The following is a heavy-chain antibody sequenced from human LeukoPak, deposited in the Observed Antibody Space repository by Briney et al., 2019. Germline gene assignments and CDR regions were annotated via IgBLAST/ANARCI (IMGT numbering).Heavy chain of an antibody. Sequence: SETLSLTCTVSGGSISSYYWSWIRQPAGKGLEWIGRIYISGSTDYNPSLKSRVSMSIDASKNQITLKLTSVTAADMALYYCATSFSGWRVYWGQGTLVTVSS. CDR1: GGSISSYY. J-gene: IGHJ4*02. V-gene: IGHV4-4*07. CDR3: ATSFSGWRVY. D-gene: IGHD6-19*01. CDR2: IYISGST.